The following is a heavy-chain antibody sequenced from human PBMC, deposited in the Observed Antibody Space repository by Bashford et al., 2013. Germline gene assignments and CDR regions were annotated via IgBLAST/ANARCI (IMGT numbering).Heavy chain of an antibody. CDR2: IDPSDSYT. CDR3: AREGLSTTVTGSYYGMDV. CDR1: GYSFTSYW. J-gene: IGHJ6*02. D-gene: IGHD4-17*01. V-gene: IGHV5-10-1*01. Sequence: GESLKISCKGSGYSFTSYWISWVRQMPGKGLEWMGRIDPSDSYTNYSPSFQGHVTISADKSISTAYLQWSSLKASDTAMYYCAREGLSTTVTGSYYGMDVWGQGTTVTVSS.